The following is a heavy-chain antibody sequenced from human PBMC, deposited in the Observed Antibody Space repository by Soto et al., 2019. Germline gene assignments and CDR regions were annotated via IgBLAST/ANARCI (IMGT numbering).Heavy chain of an antibody. CDR1: GGTFSSYA. J-gene: IGHJ6*02. CDR2: INAGNGNT. Sequence: ASVKVSCKASGGTFSSYAISWVRQAPGQGLEWMGWINAGNGNTKYSQKFQGRVTITRDTSASTAYMELSSLRSEDTAVYYCARSRRIAAAPYYGMDGWGQGTTVTVSS. V-gene: IGHV1-3*01. D-gene: IGHD6-13*01. CDR3: ARSRRIAAAPYYGMDG.